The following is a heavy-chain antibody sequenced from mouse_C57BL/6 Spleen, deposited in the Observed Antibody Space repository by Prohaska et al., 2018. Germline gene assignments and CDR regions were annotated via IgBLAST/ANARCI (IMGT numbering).Heavy chain of an antibody. D-gene: IGHD2-4*01. CDR2: IDPSDSYT. CDR3: ARWGDYPYAMDY. V-gene: IGHV1-50*01. Sequence: EWIGEIDPSDSYTNYNQKFKGKATLTVDTSSSTAYMQLSSLTSEDSAVYYCARWGDYPYAMDYWGQGTSVTVSS. J-gene: IGHJ4*01.